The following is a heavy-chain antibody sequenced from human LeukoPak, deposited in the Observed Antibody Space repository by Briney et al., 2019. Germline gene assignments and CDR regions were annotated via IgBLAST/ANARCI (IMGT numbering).Heavy chain of an antibody. CDR3: ARSDIWGSYRFLDY. Sequence: SEALSLTCTVSGASISNYYWSWIRQSPGKGLEWIGYMLYSGSTNQNPSLRSRVTISVDTSKNQVSLKLSSVTAADTAVYYCARSDIWGSYRFLDYWGQGALVTVSS. D-gene: IGHD3-16*02. V-gene: IGHV4-59*08. J-gene: IGHJ4*02. CDR1: GASISNYY. CDR2: MLYSGST.